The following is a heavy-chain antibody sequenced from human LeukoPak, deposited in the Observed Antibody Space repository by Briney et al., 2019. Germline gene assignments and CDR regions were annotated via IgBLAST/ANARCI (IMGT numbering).Heavy chain of an antibody. V-gene: IGHV3-23*01. Sequence: GRSLRLYCAASGFTFSSYAMSWVRQAPGKGLEWVSAISGSGGSTYYADSVKGRFTISRDNSKNTLYLQMNSLRAEDTAVYYCAKYDYDILTGYLSFDYWGQGTLVTVSS. D-gene: IGHD3-9*01. CDR1: GFTFSSYA. CDR3: AKYDYDILTGYLSFDY. J-gene: IGHJ4*02. CDR2: ISGSGGST.